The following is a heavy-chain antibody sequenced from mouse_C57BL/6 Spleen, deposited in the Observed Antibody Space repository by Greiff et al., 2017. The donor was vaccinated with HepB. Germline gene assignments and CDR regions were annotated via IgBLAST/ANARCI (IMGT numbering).Heavy chain of an antibody. J-gene: IGHJ2*01. V-gene: IGHV1-52*01. Sequence: VQLQQSGAELVRPGSSVKLSCKASGYTFTSYWMHWVKQRPIQGLEWIGNIDPSDSETHYNQKFKDKATLTVDKSSSTAYMQLSSLTSEDSAVYYCARSPITTVVAPLDYWGQGTTLTVSS. CDR2: IDPSDSET. CDR1: GYTFTSYW. CDR3: ARSPITTVVAPLDY. D-gene: IGHD1-1*01.